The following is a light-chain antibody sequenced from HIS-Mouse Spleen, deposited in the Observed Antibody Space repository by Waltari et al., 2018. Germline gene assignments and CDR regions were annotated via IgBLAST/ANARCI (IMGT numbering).Light chain of an antibody. Sequence: QSALTQPRSVSGAPGQSVTIYCTGTSSDGGGYNYVSWYQQHPGKAPKLMNYDVSKRPSGVPDRFSGSKSGNTASLTISGLQAEDEADYYCCSYAGSYTGVFGTGTKVTVL. CDR2: DVS. V-gene: IGLV2-11*01. CDR3: CSYAGSYTGV. J-gene: IGLJ1*01. CDR1: SSDGGGYNY.